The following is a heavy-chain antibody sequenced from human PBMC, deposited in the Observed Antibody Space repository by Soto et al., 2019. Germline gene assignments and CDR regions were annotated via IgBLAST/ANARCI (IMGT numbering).Heavy chain of an antibody. CDR1: GGSMSSGGYS. D-gene: IGHD4-17*01. J-gene: IGHJ5*02. Sequence: QLQLQESGSGLVKPSQTLALTCAVSGGSMSSGGYSWNWIRQPPGKGLEWIGYIYHSGSTYYNPSLKSRVTISVDRSKNQFFLKLSSVTAADTAVYYCARAGGYGDYPNWFDPWGQGTLVTVSS. CDR2: IYHSGST. CDR3: ARAGGYGDYPNWFDP. V-gene: IGHV4-30-2*01.